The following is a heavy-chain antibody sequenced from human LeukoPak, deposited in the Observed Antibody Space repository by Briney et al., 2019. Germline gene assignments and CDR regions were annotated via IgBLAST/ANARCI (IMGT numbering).Heavy chain of an antibody. CDR1: GFTVSSNY. CDR2: ISSSSSYI. Sequence: SGGSLRLSCAASGFTVSSNYMSWVRQAPGKGLEWVSSISSSSSYIYYADSVKGRFTISRDNAKNSLYLQMNSLRAEDTAVYYCARDLYYYDSSGFLDYWGQGTLVTVSS. D-gene: IGHD3-22*01. V-gene: IGHV3-21*01. CDR3: ARDLYYYDSSGFLDY. J-gene: IGHJ4*02.